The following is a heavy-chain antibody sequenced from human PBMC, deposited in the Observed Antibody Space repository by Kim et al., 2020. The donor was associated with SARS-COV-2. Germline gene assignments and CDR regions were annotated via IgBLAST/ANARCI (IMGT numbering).Heavy chain of an antibody. D-gene: IGHD6-25*01. CDR1: GFTFTTYA. Sequence: ASVKVSCKASGFTFTTYAMHWVRQAPGQRLEWMGWINAGNGITKYSQTFQGRITITRDTSASTAYMELSSLRSEDTAVYYCARGPVAAADWFDPWGQGTLVTVSS. V-gene: IGHV1-3*01. CDR3: ARGPVAAADWFDP. J-gene: IGHJ5*02. CDR2: INAGNGIT.